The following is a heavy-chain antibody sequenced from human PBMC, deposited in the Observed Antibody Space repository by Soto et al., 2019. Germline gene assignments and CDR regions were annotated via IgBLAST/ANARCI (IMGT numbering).Heavy chain of an antibody. CDR2: INAGNGNT. Sequence: GASVKVSCKASGYTFASYAMHWVRQAPGQRLEWMGWINAGNGNTKYSQKFQGRVTITRDTSASTAYMELSSLRSEDTAVYYCARDPGKYQLLRVGDWFDPWGQGNLVTVSS. J-gene: IGHJ5*02. CDR3: ARDPGKYQLLRVGDWFDP. D-gene: IGHD2-2*01. CDR1: GYTFASYA. V-gene: IGHV1-3*01.